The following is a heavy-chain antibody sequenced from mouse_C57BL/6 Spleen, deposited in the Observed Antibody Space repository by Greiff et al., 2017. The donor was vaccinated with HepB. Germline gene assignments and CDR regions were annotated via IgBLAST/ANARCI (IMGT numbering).Heavy chain of an antibody. V-gene: IGHV14-4*01. Sequence: EVQLQQSGAELVRPGASVKLSCTASGFNIKDDYMHWVKQRPEQGLEWIGWIDPENGDTEYASKFQGKATITADTSSNTAYLQLSSLTYEDTAVYYCTGGVTTGFAYWGQGTLVTVSA. CDR3: TGGVTTGFAY. CDR2: IDPENGDT. J-gene: IGHJ3*01. D-gene: IGHD2-2*01. CDR1: GFNIKDDY.